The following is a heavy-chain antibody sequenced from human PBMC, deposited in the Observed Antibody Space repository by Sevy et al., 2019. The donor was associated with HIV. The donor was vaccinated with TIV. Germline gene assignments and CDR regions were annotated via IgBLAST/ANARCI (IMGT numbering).Heavy chain of an antibody. Sequence: LSLTCAASGFTFSDFYMTWIRQAPGKGLEFVSAITSSGFALSYADSVNGRFTISRDNAKNSLYLIMNSLRAEDTAVYFCAREKWGEDYWGQGTPVTVSS. CDR2: ITSSGFAL. D-gene: IGHD3-16*01. CDR1: GFTFSDFY. CDR3: AREKWGEDY. V-gene: IGHV3-11*01. J-gene: IGHJ4*02.